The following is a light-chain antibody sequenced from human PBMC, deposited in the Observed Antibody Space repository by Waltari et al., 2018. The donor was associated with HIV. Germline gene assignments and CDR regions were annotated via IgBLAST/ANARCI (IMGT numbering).Light chain of an antibody. CDR2: EVS. Sequence: QSALTQPPSVSGSPGQSVTISCTGTSSDVGSYNRVSWYQQPPGTAPKLMIYEVSNRPSGVPDRFPGSKSGNTASLTISGLQAEDEADYHCSSYTSSSTVVFGGGTKLTVL. CDR3: SSYTSSSTVV. V-gene: IGLV2-18*02. J-gene: IGLJ2*01. CDR1: SSDVGSYNR.